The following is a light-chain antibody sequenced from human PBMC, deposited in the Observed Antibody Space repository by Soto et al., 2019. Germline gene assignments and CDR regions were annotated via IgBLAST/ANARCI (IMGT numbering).Light chain of an antibody. Sequence: DIVMTQSPDFLAVSLGERATINCKSSQSVLSNSNNKNYLTWYQQRPGQPPKLLISWASTRESGVPDRFSGSGFGTDFPLTISSLRAEDLAVYYFHQYYSAPLTFGGGTKVEI. CDR3: HQYYSAPLT. CDR1: QSVLSNSNNKNY. J-gene: IGKJ4*01. V-gene: IGKV4-1*01. CDR2: WAS.